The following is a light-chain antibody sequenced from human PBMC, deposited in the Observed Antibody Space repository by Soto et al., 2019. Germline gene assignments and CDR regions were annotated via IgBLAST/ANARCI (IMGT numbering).Light chain of an antibody. V-gene: IGKV3-15*01. J-gene: IGKJ4*01. Sequence: EIGMTQSPFTLSVSPGERATLSCRASQSVSTNLAWYQQKRGQAPRLLIYGAYTRATDVPARFSASGSGTESTLTISSLQSEDFAVYYCQQYNDWPLTFGGGTKVELK. CDR2: GAY. CDR3: QQYNDWPLT. CDR1: QSVSTN.